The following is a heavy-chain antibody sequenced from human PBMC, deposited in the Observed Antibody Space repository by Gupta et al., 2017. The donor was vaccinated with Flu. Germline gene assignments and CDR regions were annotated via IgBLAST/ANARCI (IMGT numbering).Heavy chain of an antibody. D-gene: IGHD6-6*01. CDR3: VASRSDADF. V-gene: IGHV3-74*01. J-gene: IGHJ4*02. Sequence: EVQVVESGGGLVQPGGSLRLSCACSGFTIGTYWMHWVRQAPGKGLVWVSGINSDGSNTGYAESVKGRFTISKDTAKNTLYLQMNSLTAEDTAVYYCVASRSDADFWGQGALVTVSS. CDR2: INSDGSNT. CDR1: GFTIGTYW.